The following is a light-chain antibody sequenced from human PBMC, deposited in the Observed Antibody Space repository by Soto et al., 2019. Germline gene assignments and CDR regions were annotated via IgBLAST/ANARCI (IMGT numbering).Light chain of an antibody. CDR1: QDIRNY. CDR3: QQYHTLLT. CDR2: DAS. V-gene: IGKV1-33*01. J-gene: IGKJ4*01. Sequence: DIQMTQSPSSLSASVGDRVTITCQASQDIRNYLNWYQQKPGKAPKLLIYDASNLETGVPSRFSGSGSGTDFTFTISSLQHEDIATYYCQQYHTLLTFGGGTKVQIK.